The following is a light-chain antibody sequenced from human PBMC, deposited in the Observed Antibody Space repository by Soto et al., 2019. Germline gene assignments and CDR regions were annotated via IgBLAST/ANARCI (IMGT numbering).Light chain of an antibody. CDR3: AAWDDSLNGVV. CDR2: SNK. V-gene: IGLV1-44*01. J-gene: IGLJ2*01. Sequence: QSELTQPPSASGTPGHRVTISCSGSSSNIGSNTVNWYQQIPGTAPKLLIQSNKQLPSGVPGRFSGSKSGTSASLAISGLQSDDEADHYCAAWDDSLNGVVFGGGTKLTVL. CDR1: SSNIGSNT.